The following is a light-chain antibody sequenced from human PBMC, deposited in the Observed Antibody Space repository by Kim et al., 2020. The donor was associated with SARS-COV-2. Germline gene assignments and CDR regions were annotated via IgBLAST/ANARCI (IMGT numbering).Light chain of an antibody. J-gene: IGLJ2*01. Sequence: SSELTQDPAVSVALGQTVTITCQGDSLRLSYASWYQQKPGQSPLLVIYGKNSRPSGIPDRFSGSSSGNTASLTITGAQAEDEAYYYCNSWDTSAFHVVFGGGNQLAVL. CDR3: NSWDTSAFHVV. CDR1: SLRLSY. CDR2: GKN. V-gene: IGLV3-19*01.